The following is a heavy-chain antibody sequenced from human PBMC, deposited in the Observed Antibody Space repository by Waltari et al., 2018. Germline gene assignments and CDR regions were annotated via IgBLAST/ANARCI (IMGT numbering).Heavy chain of an antibody. D-gene: IGHD2-8*01. CDR3: VRNGGAFDF. CDR2: INQDAGDK. J-gene: IGHJ4*02. CDR1: GLIFRNHW. Sequence: EVQLVESGGGLFQPGGSLRLSCAASGLIFRNHWMSWVRQTPWEGLELVSNINQDAGDKNYRDSGKGRFAIARDNAKRSLDLQMNSLRVEDTALYYCVRNGGAFDFWGQGTQVIVSS. V-gene: IGHV3-7*04.